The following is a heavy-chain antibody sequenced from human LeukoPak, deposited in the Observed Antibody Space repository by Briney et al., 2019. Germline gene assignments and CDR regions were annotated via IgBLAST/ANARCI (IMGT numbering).Heavy chain of an antibody. V-gene: IGHV3-23*01. D-gene: IGHD7-27*01. Sequence: PGGSLRLSCAASGFAFSNQAMGWVRQASGKGLEWVSAISDSGGSRYYADSVKGRFTISRDNAKNTLYLQMNSLRAEDTAVYYCARGGLGDYWGQGTLVTVSS. CDR2: ISDSGGSR. CDR1: GFAFSNQA. CDR3: ARGGLGDY. J-gene: IGHJ4*02.